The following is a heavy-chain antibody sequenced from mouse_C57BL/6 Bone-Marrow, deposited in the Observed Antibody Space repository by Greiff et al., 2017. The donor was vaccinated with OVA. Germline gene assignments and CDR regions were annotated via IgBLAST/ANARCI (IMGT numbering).Heavy chain of an antibody. CDR3: ARPEIYDGYLHFDD. V-gene: IGHV1-55*01. CDR1: GYTFTSYC. Sequence: QVQLKQPGAELVKPGASVKMSCTASGYTFTSYCITWVKQRPGQGLEWIGDIYPGRGSTNYTAKFKSKATLTVDTSSSTAYMQLSSLTSEDSAVYYCARPEIYDGYLHFDDWGQGTTLTVSS. D-gene: IGHD2-3*01. J-gene: IGHJ2*01. CDR2: IYPGRGST.